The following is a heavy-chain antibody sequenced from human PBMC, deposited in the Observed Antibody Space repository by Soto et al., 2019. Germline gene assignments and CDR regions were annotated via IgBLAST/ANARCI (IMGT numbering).Heavy chain of an antibody. CDR1: GGSISSYY. CDR3: ARVRWEGSGGTDY. V-gene: IGHV4-59*01. D-gene: IGHD3-10*01. J-gene: IGHJ4*02. Sequence: SETLSLTCTVSGGSISSYYWSWIRQPPGKGLEWIGYIYYSGSTNYNPSLKSRVTISVDTSKNQFSLKLSSVTAADTAVYYCARVRWEGSGGTDYWGRGTLVTVSS. CDR2: IYYSGST.